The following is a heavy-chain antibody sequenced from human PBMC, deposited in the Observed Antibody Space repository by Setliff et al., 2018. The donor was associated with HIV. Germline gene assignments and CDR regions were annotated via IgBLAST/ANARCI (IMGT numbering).Heavy chain of an antibody. CDR1: GFTFGNYW. CDR2: IKQDGSDK. V-gene: IGHV3-7*01. J-gene: IGHJ4*02. Sequence: HPGGSLRLSCGASGFTFGNYWMNWVRRPPGKGLEWVANIKQDGSDKYYVDSAKGRFTISRDNAKNSLFLQMNNLRVEDTAIYYCARPLYGGNSDIGGYWGQGTLVTVSS. D-gene: IGHD4-17*01. CDR3: ARPLYGGNSDIGGY.